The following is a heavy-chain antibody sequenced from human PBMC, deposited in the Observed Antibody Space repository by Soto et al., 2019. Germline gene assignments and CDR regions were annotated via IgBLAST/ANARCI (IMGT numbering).Heavy chain of an antibody. Sequence: EVQLVESGGGLVQPGGSLRLSCAGSGFALSSSWMHWVRQDPGKGLVWVSRINFDGSSTDYADSVRGRFTISRDNAKNTLYLEMNSRRADATAVYHCARGPRGWYGFDYWGQGTLVTVSS. CDR1: GFALSSSW. J-gene: IGHJ4*02. CDR2: INFDGSST. V-gene: IGHV3-74*01. CDR3: ARGPRGWYGFDY. D-gene: IGHD6-19*01.